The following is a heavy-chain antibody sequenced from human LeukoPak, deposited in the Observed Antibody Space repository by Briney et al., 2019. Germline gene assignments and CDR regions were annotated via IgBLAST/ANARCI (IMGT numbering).Heavy chain of an antibody. V-gene: IGHV3-48*03. J-gene: IGHJ4*02. Sequence: GGSLRLSCAASGFPFSSYEMNWVRQAPGKGLEWVSYISSSGNTIYYADSVQGRFTISRDSAKNSLYLQMNSLRAEDTAVYYCARVVDTHFDYWGQGTLVTVSS. CDR1: GFPFSSYE. D-gene: IGHD5-18*01. CDR2: ISSSGNTI. CDR3: ARVVDTHFDY.